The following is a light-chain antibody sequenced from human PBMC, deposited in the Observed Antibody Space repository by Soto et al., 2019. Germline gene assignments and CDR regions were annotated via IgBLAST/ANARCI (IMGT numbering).Light chain of an antibody. CDR2: AAS. Sequence: DIQLTQSPSFLSASVGDRATITCRASQGISSYLAWYQQKPGKAPKLLIYAASTLQSGVPSRFSGSGSGTEFTLTISSLQPEDFATYYCQQLNSYPLITFGQGTRLEIK. J-gene: IGKJ5*01. CDR3: QQLNSYPLIT. CDR1: QGISSY. V-gene: IGKV1-9*01.